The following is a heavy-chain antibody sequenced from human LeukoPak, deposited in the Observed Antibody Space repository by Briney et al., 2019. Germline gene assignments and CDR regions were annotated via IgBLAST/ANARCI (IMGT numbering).Heavy chain of an antibody. CDR3: ARRDCSGGSCYSNFDY. J-gene: IGHJ4*02. CDR2: IYPGDFGT. Sequence: GESLKISCKGSGYSFTSYWIGWVRQMPGKGLEWMGIIYPGDFGTRYSPSFQGQVTISADKSISTAYLQWSSLKAPDTAMYYCARRDCSGGSCYSNFDYWGQGTLVTVSS. CDR1: GYSFTSYW. V-gene: IGHV5-51*01. D-gene: IGHD2-15*01.